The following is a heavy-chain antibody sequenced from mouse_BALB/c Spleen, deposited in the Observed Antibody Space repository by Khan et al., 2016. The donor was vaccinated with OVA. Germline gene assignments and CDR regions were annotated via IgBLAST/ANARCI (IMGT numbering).Heavy chain of an antibody. CDR1: GYSFTTYY. V-gene: IGHV1S135*01. D-gene: IGHD2-2*01. Sequence: VQLKQSGPELMKPGASVKISCKASGYSFTTYYIHWMMQSHGKSLEWIGYINPFSGGTTYNQKFKGKATLTVDRSSSTAYIHLSNLTSEDSAVYYCTRHGYVAWFTYWGQGTLVTVSS. J-gene: IGHJ3*01. CDR3: TRHGYVAWFTY. CDR2: INPFSGGT.